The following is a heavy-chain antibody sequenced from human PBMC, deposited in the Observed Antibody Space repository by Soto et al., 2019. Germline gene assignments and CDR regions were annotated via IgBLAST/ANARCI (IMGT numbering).Heavy chain of an antibody. V-gene: IGHV3-21*01. D-gene: IGHD2-21*01. CDR1: GFTFSSYS. Sequence: ESGGGLVKPGGSLRLSCAASGFTFSSYSMNWVRQAPGKGLEWVSSISSSSSYIYYADSVKGRFTISRDNAKNSLYLQMNSLRAEDTAVYYCARDIFLNDAFDIWGQGTMVTVSS. CDR3: ARDIFLNDAFDI. CDR2: ISSSSSYI. J-gene: IGHJ3*02.